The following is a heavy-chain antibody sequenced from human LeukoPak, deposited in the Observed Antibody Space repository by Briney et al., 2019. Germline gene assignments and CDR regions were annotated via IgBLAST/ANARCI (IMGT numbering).Heavy chain of an antibody. V-gene: IGHV3-21*01. J-gene: IGHJ3*02. CDR2: ISGSATNK. CDR3: ARARGFCGDGTCFRYGFDI. D-gene: IGHD2-15*01. CDR1: GFTFSLYS. Sequence: GGSLRLSCAASGFTFSLYSVNWVRQAPGKGLEWISSISGSATNKYYTDSLKGRFTVSRDNAESSLYLQMNSLRAEDTAVYYCARARGFCGDGTCFRYGFDIWGQGTMVTVSS.